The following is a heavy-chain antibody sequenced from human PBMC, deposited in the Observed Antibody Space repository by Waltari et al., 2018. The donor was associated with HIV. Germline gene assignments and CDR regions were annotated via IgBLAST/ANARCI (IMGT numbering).Heavy chain of an antibody. CDR1: GFIFTTHG. D-gene: IGHD6-19*01. V-gene: IGHV1-18*04. J-gene: IGHJ1*01. CDR3: VRDLSPMGKSGWYDS. Sequence: QVRLVQYGAEVKKPGASVKVSRTASGFIFTTHGFSWVRQAPGQGLEWMGWIHTYTGNTDSAENFQGRVTMTRDTFTNTIYMELTTLKSDDSAIYYCVRDLSPMGKSGWYDSWGQGTVVTVSS. CDR2: IHTYTGNT.